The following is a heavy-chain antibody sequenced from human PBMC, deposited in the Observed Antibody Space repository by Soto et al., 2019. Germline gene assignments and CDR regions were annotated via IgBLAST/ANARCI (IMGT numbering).Heavy chain of an antibody. D-gene: IGHD5-18*01. CDR1: GFTFSSYG. J-gene: IGHJ4*02. CDR2: IWHAGRNE. V-gene: IGHV3-33*01. Sequence: QAQLVESGGGVVQPGRSLRLSCAASGFTFSSYGMHWVRQAPGKGLEWVAIIWHAGRNEYYVDSVKGRFTSSRDNSKNTVYLQMNSLRAEDTAVYYCARGNGNSYGVLDYWGQGSLVTVSS. CDR3: ARGNGNSYGVLDY.